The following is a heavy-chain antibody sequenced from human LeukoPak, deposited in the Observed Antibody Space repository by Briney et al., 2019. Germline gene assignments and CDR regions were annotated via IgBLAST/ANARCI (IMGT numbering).Heavy chain of an antibody. V-gene: IGHV4-34*01. J-gene: IGHJ4*02. Sequence: SETLSLICAVYGGSFSGYYWSWIRQPPGKGLEWIGEINHSGSTNYNPSLKSRVTISVDTSKNQFSLKLSSVTAADTAVYYCARGRSYGYYFDYWGQGTLVTVSS. D-gene: IGHD1-26*01. CDR1: GGSFSGYY. CDR3: ARGRSYGYYFDY. CDR2: INHSGST.